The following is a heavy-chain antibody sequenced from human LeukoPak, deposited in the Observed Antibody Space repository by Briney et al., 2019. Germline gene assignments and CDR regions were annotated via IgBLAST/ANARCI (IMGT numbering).Heavy chain of an antibody. CDR2: INAGNGNT. Sequence: ASVKVSCKASGYTFTSYAMHWVRQAPGQRLEWMGWINAGNGNTKYSQKFQGRVTITRDTSASTAYMELSSLRSEDTAVYYCAKQKELLWFGEHEGLTDYWGQGTLVTVSS. J-gene: IGHJ4*02. CDR1: GYTFTSYA. V-gene: IGHV1-3*01. CDR3: AKQKELLWFGEHEGLTDY. D-gene: IGHD3-10*01.